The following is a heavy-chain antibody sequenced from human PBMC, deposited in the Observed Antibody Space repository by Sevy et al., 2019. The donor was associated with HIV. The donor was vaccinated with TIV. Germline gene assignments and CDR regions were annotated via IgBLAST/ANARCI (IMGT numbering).Heavy chain of an antibody. CDR3: VRDCSGGSYYSRYSYHYGMDV. Sequence: GGSLRLSCAASGFTFSDYSMSWIRQAPGKGLEWLSHIKSSGGAIYYADSVRGRFNISRDNAKKSLYLQMNSLRAEDTAVYYCVRDCSGGSYYSRYSYHYGMDVWGQGTSVTVSS. V-gene: IGHV3-11*01. D-gene: IGHD2-15*01. J-gene: IGHJ6*02. CDR2: IKSSGGAI. CDR1: GFTFSDYS.